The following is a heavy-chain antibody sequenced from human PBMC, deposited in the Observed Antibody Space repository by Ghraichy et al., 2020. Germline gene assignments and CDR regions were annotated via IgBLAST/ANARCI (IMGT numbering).Heavy chain of an antibody. CDR3: TRNCTSASCYTMRDRNTLYDNGMDV. Sequence: GGSLRLSCAASGFTFSTHAMIWVRQAPGKGLEWVAGVSGSGGSTDHADAVKGRFTISRDNSKNTLYLQMNSLRVDDTAVYYCTRNCTSASCYTMRDRNTLYDNGMDVWGQGTTVTVSS. D-gene: IGHD2-2*01. CDR2: VSGSGGST. J-gene: IGHJ6*02. CDR1: GFTFSTHA. V-gene: IGHV3-23*01.